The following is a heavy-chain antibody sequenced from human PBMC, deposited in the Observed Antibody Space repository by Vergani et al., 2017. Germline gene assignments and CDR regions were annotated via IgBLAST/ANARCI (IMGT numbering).Heavy chain of an antibody. CDR1: GFTLSNYD. CDR2: IQFDGSNQ. Sequence: QVQLVESGGGVVQRGGSLRLSCATSGFTLSNYDMQWIRQGPGKGLEFVAFIQFDGSNQYYADSVKGRFILSRDFSKNTLFLQMNSLRTDDTARYYCAKHFRGWGIDYWGQGTQVIVSS. V-gene: IGHV3-30*02. J-gene: IGHJ4*02. D-gene: IGHD3-16*01. CDR3: AKHFRGWGIDY.